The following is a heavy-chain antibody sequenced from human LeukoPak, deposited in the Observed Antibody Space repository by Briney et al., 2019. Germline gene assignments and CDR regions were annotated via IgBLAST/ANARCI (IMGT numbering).Heavy chain of an antibody. D-gene: IGHD3-22*01. CDR2: IYYSGST. CDR3: ARGVYDSSRDYYYYYYMDV. CDR1: GGSISSYY. J-gene: IGHJ6*03. Sequence: SETLSLTCTVSGGSISSYYWSWIRQPPGKGLEWIGYIYYSGSTNYNPSLKSRVTISVDASKNQFSLKLSSVTAADTAVYYCARGVYDSSRDYYYYYYMDVWGKGTTVTVSS. V-gene: IGHV4-59*01.